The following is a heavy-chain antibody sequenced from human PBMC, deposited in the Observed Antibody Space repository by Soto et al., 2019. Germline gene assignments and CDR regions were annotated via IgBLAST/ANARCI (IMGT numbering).Heavy chain of an antibody. V-gene: IGHV1-46*01. CDR3: ARVQMTTVVKPIYYYYGMDV. CDR2: INPSGGST. J-gene: IGHJ6*02. CDR1: GYTFTSYY. D-gene: IGHD4-17*01. Sequence: ASVKVSCKASGYTFTSYYMHWVRQAPGQGLEWMGIINPSGGSTSYAQKFQGRVTMTRDTSTSTVYMELSSLRSEDTAVYYCARVQMTTVVKPIYYYYGMDVWGQGTTVTVSS.